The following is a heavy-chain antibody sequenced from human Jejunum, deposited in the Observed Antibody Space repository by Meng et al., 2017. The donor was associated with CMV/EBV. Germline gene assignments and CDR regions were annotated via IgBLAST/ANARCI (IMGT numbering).Heavy chain of an antibody. J-gene: IGHJ4*02. D-gene: IGHD1-26*01. Sequence: IPTQALARVRRAPGQGNGGGGGIIHLQERGDYAQKFRGRVTITADRSTNKAYMELGSLTSEDTGVYFCAREYVSGMFDQWGQGSLVTVSS. CDR2: IIHLQERG. CDR1: IPTQA. CDR3: AREYVSGMFDQ. V-gene: IGHV1-69*10.